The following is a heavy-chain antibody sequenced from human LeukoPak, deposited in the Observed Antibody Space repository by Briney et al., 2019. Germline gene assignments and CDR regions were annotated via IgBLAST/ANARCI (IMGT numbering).Heavy chain of an antibody. J-gene: IGHJ3*02. V-gene: IGHV5-51*01. CDR2: IYPGDSGT. D-gene: IGHD1-26*01. CDR1: GYSFTSYW. Sequence: GESLKISCKGSGYSFTSYWIGWVRQMPGKGLEWMGIIYPGDSGTRYSPSFQGQVTISADKSISTAYLQWSSLKASDTAMYYCARVRGSYYTAFDIWGQGTMVTVSS. CDR3: ARVRGSYYTAFDI.